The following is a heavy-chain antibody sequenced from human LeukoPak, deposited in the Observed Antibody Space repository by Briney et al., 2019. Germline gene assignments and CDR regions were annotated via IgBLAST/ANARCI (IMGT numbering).Heavy chain of an antibody. D-gene: IGHD3-16*01. CDR1: GNYW. Sequence: GGSLRLSCAASGNYWMHWVRQSPGRGLEGVSVIYRSGSTYYADSVKGRFTISRDNSKNTLYLQMNSLRAEDTALYYCARTVAMTRFLDAFDVWGQGTMVTVSS. V-gene: IGHV3-53*01. CDR2: IYRSGST. J-gene: IGHJ3*01. CDR3: ARTVAMTRFLDAFDV.